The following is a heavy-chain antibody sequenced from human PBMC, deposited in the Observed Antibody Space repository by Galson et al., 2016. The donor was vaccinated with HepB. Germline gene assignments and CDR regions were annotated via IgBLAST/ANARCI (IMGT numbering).Heavy chain of an antibody. CDR3: CRDIREYSADWYGVDY. CDR2: TYYRSNWYN. Sequence: CAISGDSVSANSVAWNWIRQSPSRGLEWLGRTYYRSNWYNDYSVSVKGRITFNADTSKNQVSLHLNSVTPEDTGVYYCCRDIREYSADWYGVDYWGQGTLVAVSS. CDR1: GDSVSANSVA. V-gene: IGHV6-1*01. J-gene: IGHJ4*02. D-gene: IGHD6-19*01.